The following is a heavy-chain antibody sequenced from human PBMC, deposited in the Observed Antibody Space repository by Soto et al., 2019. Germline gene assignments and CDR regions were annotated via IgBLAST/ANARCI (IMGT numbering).Heavy chain of an antibody. J-gene: IGHJ5*02. D-gene: IGHD2-8*01. Sequence: EVQLVESGGGLVQPGGSLRLSCAASGFTFSSYSMNWVRQAPGKGLEWVSYISSSSSTIYYADSVKGRFTISRDNAKNSQYLQMNSRRDEDTAVYDCARDGLSLNWCDPWGQGTLVTVSS. V-gene: IGHV3-48*02. CDR2: ISSSSSTI. CDR1: GFTFSSYS. CDR3: ARDGLSLNWCDP.